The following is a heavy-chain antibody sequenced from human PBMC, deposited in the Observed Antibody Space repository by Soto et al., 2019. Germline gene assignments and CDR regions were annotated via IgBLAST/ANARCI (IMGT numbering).Heavy chain of an antibody. V-gene: IGHV1-69*06. Sequence: SVKVSCKASGGTFSSYVISWVRQAPGQGPEWMGGIIPMYGTVNYAQNFQDRVTTVADTSTSTAYMELSSLRSEDTAVYYCARDLGGCSGGSCRYNWFDPWGQGTLVTVSS. CDR2: IIPMYGTV. CDR3: ARDLGGCSGGSCRYNWFDP. CDR1: GGTFSSYV. D-gene: IGHD2-15*01. J-gene: IGHJ5*02.